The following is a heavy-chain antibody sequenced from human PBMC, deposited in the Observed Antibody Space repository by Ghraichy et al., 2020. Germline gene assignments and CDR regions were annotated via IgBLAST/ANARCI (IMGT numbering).Heavy chain of an antibody. D-gene: IGHD3-3*01. Sequence: SETLSLTCTVSGGSISSYYWSWIRQPPGKGLEWIGYIYYSGSTNYNPSLKSRVTISVDTSKNQFSLKLSSVTAADTAVYYCARVIGFAYYDFWSGHNWFDPWGQGTLVTVSS. V-gene: IGHV4-59*01. CDR2: IYYSGST. CDR3: ARVIGFAYYDFWSGHNWFDP. J-gene: IGHJ5*02. CDR1: GGSISSYY.